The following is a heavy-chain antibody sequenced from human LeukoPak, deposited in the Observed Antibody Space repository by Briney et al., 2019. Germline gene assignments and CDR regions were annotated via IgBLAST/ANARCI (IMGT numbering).Heavy chain of an antibody. Sequence: PGGSLRLSCAASGFTFSDYIMNWVRQAPGKGLEWVASISRNSTYIHYADSVKGRFTISRDNARNSLFLQMNSLSADDTAIYYCARDEGYYFDSWGQGTQVTVSS. CDR2: ISRNSTYI. CDR3: ARDEGYYFDS. J-gene: IGHJ4*02. CDR1: GFTFSDYI. V-gene: IGHV3-21*01.